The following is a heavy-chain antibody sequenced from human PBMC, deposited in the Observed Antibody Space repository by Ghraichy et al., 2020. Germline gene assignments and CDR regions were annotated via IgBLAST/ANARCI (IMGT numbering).Heavy chain of an antibody. CDR1: GYTFTSYG. CDR2: ISAYNGNT. V-gene: IGHV1-18*01. D-gene: IGHD1-14*01. Sequence: SVKVSCKASGYTFTSYGISWVRQAPGQGLEWMGWISAYNGNTNYAQKLQGRVTMTTDTSTSTAYMELRSLRSDDTAVYYCARDRSGISRTWFDPWGQGTLVTVSS. J-gene: IGHJ5*02. CDR3: ARDRSGISRTWFDP.